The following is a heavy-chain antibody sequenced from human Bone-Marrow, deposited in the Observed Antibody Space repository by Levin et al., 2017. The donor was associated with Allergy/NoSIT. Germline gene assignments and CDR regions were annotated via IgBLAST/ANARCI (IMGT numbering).Heavy chain of an antibody. J-gene: IGHJ5*02. CDR3: ARGPDDGYNFDQ. Sequence: ASETLSLTCSVSGDSVYTDYYYWNWIRQSPGTGLEWIGYIYNSGGTKYHPSLKSRVTISVDRSRNQFSLKLNSVTAADTAIYYCARGPDDGYNFDQWGQGTLVTVSS. V-gene: IGHV4-61*01. CDR1: GDSVYTDYYY. D-gene: IGHD5-24*01. CDR2: IYNSGGT.